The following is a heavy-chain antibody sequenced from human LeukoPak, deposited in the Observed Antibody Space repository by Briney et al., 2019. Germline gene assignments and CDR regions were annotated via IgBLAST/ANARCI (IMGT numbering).Heavy chain of an antibody. D-gene: IGHD5-12*01. CDR3: ARHPCRGCSGYKNAFDI. CDR1: GGSISSSEYY. CDR2: FYDSGNT. V-gene: IGHV4-39*01. Sequence: KPSETLSLTCTVSGGSISSSEYYWDWIRQPPGKGLEWIGNFYDSGNTYYNPSLKSRVTITADTSKNQFSLKLSSVTAADSAVYYCARHPCRGCSGYKNAFDIWGQGTMVTISS. J-gene: IGHJ3*02.